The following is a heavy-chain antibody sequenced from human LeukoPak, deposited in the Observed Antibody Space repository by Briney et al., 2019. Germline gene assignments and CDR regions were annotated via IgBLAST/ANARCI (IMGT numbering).Heavy chain of an antibody. CDR2: ISGSGDDT. CDR3: AKSPTYYDFFAGFDY. D-gene: IGHD3-3*01. V-gene: IGHV3-23*01. CDR1: GFTFSSYA. J-gene: IGHJ4*02. Sequence: GGFLRLSCAASGFTFSSYAMSWVRQAPGKGLEWVSAISGSGDDTYYADSVKGRFTISRDSSKNTLYLQMNSLRAEDSAVYYCAKSPTYYDFFAGFDYWGQGTLVTVSS.